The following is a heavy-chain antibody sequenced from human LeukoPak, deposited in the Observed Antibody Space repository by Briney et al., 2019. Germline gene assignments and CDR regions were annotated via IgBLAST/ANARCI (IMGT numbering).Heavy chain of an antibody. Sequence: GGSLRLSCAASGFTFSSYSMNWVRQAPGKGLEWVSSISSSSSYIYYADSVKGRFTISRDNAKNSLYLQMNSLRAEDTAVYYCARVGFVLRFLEWLSDSSYYFDYWGQGTLVTVSS. CDR1: GFTFSSYS. V-gene: IGHV3-21*01. J-gene: IGHJ4*02. CDR2: ISSSSSYI. CDR3: ARVGFVLRFLEWLSDSSYYFDY. D-gene: IGHD3-3*01.